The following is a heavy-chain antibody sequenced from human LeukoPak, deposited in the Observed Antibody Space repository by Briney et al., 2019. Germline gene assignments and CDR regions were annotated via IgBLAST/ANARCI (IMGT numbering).Heavy chain of an antibody. V-gene: IGHV1-46*01. Sequence: ASVKVSCKASGYTFTSYYMHWVRQAPGQGLEWMGIINPSGGSTSYAQKFQGRVTMIRDTSTSTVYMELSSLRSEDTAVYYCARSIAAAADWFDPWGQGTLVTVSS. CDR1: GYTFTSYY. CDR3: ARSIAAAADWFDP. CDR2: INPSGGST. D-gene: IGHD6-13*01. J-gene: IGHJ5*02.